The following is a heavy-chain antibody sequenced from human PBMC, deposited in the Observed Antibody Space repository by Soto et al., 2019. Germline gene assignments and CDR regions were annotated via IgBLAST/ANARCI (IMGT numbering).Heavy chain of an antibody. Sequence: GASVKVSCKASGGTFSSYAISWVRQAPGQGLEWMGGIIPIFGTANYAQKFQGRVTITADESTSTAYMELSSLRSEDTAVYYCAMIAAAGTPSGMDVWGQGTTVTVSS. V-gene: IGHV1-69*13. CDR2: IIPIFGTA. CDR3: AMIAAAGTPSGMDV. J-gene: IGHJ6*02. CDR1: GGTFSSYA. D-gene: IGHD6-13*01.